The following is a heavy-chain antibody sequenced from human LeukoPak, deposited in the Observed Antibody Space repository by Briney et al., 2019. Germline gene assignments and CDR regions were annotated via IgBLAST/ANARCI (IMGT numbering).Heavy chain of an antibody. CDR2: ISAYNGNT. V-gene: IGHV1-18*04. J-gene: IGHJ4*02. CDR1: GYTFTSYG. CDR3: ARDRGMVRGRNFDC. Sequence: GASVTVSCKASGYTFTSYGFSWLRPAPGQGREGVGCISAYNGNTNYAQKLQGRVTMTTDTSTSTAYMKLRSLRSDDTAVYYCARDRGMVRGRNFDCWGQGTLVTVSS. D-gene: IGHD3-10*01.